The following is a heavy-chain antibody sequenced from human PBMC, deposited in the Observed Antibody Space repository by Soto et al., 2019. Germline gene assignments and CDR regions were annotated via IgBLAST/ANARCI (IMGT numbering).Heavy chain of an antibody. Sequence: GGSLRLSCAVSGFSLGPYGVTWVRQTPEKGLEWVTGFSGGSGAIFYADSVRGRFTISRDSSTAYLQMNNLRPEDTAVYLCARWNGFGDSWGQGSLVTVSS. J-gene: IGHJ4*02. D-gene: IGHD1-1*01. V-gene: IGHV3-23*01. CDR1: GFSLGPYG. CDR2: FSGGSGAI. CDR3: ARWNGFGDS.